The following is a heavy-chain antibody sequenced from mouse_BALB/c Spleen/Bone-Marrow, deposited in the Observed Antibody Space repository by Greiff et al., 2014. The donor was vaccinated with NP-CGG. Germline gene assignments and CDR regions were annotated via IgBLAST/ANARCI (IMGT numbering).Heavy chain of an antibody. V-gene: IGHV1-7*01. D-gene: IGHD1-1*01. Sequence: VQRVESGAELAKPGASVMMSCKASGYTFTSYWMHWVKQRPGQALEWIGYINPSTGYTEFNQKFKDKATLTADKSSSTAYMHLSSLTSEDSAVYYCARGATVVARYFDSWGQGTTLTVSS. CDR2: INPSTGYT. CDR3: ARGATVVARYFDS. CDR1: GYTFTSYW. J-gene: IGHJ2*01.